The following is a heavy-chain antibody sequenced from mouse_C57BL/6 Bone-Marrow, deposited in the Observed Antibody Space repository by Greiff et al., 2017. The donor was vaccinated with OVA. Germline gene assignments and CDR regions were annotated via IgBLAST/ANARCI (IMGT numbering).Heavy chain of an antibody. CDR1: GFTFTDDY. V-gene: IGHV14-4*01. CDR3: TGGWLLRAWFAY. J-gene: IGHJ3*01. CDR2: IDPEHGDT. D-gene: IGHD2-3*01. Sequence: EVQLQQSGAELVRPGASVKLSCTASGFTFTDDYMHWVKQRPEQGLEWIGWIDPEHGDTKYASKFQGKATITADAASNTAYLKLSSLTSEDNAVDDWTGGWLLRAWFAYWGQGTLVTVSA.